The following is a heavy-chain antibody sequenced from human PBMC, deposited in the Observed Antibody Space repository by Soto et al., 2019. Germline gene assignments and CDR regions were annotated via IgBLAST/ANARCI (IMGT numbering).Heavy chain of an antibody. CDR2: INHSGST. CDR1: GGSFSGYY. J-gene: IGHJ4*02. D-gene: IGHD3-9*01. Sequence: PSETLSLTCAVYGGSFSGYYWSWIRQPPGKGLEWIGEINHSGSTNYNPSLKSRVTISVDTSKNQFSLKLSSVTAADTAVYYCARGLTYYDILTGYPYDYWGQGTLVTVS. CDR3: ARGLTYYDILTGYPYDY. V-gene: IGHV4-34*01.